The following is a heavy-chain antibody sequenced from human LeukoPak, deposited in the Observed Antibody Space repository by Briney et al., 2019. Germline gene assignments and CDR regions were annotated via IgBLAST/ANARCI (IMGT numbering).Heavy chain of an antibody. D-gene: IGHD6-13*01. CDR3: ARVRGKAIAAAGLDY. CDR1: GYTFTSYD. V-gene: IGHV1-8*01. J-gene: IGHJ4*02. CDR2: MNPNSGNT. Sequence: ASVKVSCKASGYTFTSYDINWVRQATGQGLEWMGWMNPNSGNTGYAQKFQGRVTMTRDTSTSTVYMELSSLRSEDTAVYYCARVRGKAIAAAGLDYWGQGTLVTVSS.